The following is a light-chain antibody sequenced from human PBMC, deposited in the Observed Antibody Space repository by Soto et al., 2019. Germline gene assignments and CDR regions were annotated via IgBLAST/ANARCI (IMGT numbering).Light chain of an antibody. Sequence: SYELTQPPSVSVAPGQTARITCGGNNIGSKGVHWYQQKPGQAPVLVVYDDSDRPSGIPERFSGSNSGNMATLTISRVEAGDAADYYCQVWDSLIDPLYVFGTGTKLTVL. CDR2: DDS. CDR3: QVWDSLIDPLYV. V-gene: IGLV3-21*02. J-gene: IGLJ1*01. CDR1: NIGSKG.